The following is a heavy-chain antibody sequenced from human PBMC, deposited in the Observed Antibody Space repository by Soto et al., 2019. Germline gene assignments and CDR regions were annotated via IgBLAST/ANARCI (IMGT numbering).Heavy chain of an antibody. CDR3: ARSSTSANYFDY. V-gene: IGHV4-30-4*01. CDR2: IYYSGST. J-gene: IGHJ4*02. Sequence: LSHTSSVSGGSIRSGDYYWSMKRQPPGKGLEWIGYIYYSGSTYYNPSLKSRVTISVDTSKNQFSLKLSSVTAADTAVYYCARSSTSANYFDYWGQGTLVTVSS. CDR1: GGSIRSGDYY. D-gene: IGHD2-2*01.